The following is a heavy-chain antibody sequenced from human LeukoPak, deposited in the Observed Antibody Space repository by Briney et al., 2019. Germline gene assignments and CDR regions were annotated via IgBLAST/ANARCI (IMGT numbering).Heavy chain of an antibody. CDR1: GGSFSGYY. Sequence: PSETLSLTCAVYGGSFSGYYWSWIRQPPGKGLEWIGEINHSGSTNYNPSLKSRVTISVDTSKNQFSLKLSSVTAADTAVYYCARRTYYYGSGSYRPLTNYFDYWGQGTLVTVSS. CDR3: ARRTYYYGSGSYRPLTNYFDY. D-gene: IGHD3-10*01. V-gene: IGHV4-34*01. CDR2: INHSGST. J-gene: IGHJ4*02.